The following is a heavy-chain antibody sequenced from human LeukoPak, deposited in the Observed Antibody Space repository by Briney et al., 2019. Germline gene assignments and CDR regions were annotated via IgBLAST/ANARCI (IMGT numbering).Heavy chain of an antibody. Sequence: GGSLRLSCAASGFTFSSYAMSWVRQAPGKGLAWISTVSASGDSTSYADSVKGRFTISRDNSKNALYLQVNSLRADDAALYYCAKSHYYGSGSNDYWGQGTLVTVSS. CDR3: AKSHYYGSGSNDY. CDR1: GFTFSSYA. J-gene: IGHJ4*02. CDR2: VSASGDST. D-gene: IGHD3-10*01. V-gene: IGHV3-23*01.